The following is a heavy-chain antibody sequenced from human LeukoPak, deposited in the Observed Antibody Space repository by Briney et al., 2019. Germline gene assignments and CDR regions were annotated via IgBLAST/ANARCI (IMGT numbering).Heavy chain of an antibody. V-gene: IGHV3-23*01. CDR3: ARGEGSGTYYKRYFDL. D-gene: IGHD3-10*01. Sequence: GRSLRLSCAASGFTFSTYWMHWVRQAPGKGLEWVSGSSGSGVTTYYADSVKGRFTISRDNSKDTLYLQMNSLRAEDTAVYYCARGEGSGTYYKRYFDLWGRGTLVTVSS. CDR1: GFTFSTYW. CDR2: SSGSGVTT. J-gene: IGHJ2*01.